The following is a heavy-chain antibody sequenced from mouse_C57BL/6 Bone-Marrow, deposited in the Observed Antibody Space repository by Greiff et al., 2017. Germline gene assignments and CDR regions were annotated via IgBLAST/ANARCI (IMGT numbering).Heavy chain of an antibody. CDR1: GYAFTNYL. CDR3: ARFPLVDWYFDV. Sequence: QVQLQQSGAELVRPGTSVKVSCKASGYAFTNYLIEWVKQRPGQGLEWIGVINPGGGGTNYNEKFTGKATLTADKSSSTAYMQLSSLTSEDSAVYFCARFPLVDWYFDVWGTGTTVTVSS. D-gene: IGHD1-3*01. CDR2: INPGGGGT. J-gene: IGHJ1*03. V-gene: IGHV1-54*01.